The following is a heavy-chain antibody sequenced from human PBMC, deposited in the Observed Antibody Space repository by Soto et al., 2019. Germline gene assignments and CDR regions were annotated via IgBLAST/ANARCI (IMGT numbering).Heavy chain of an antibody. CDR2: IYYSGST. CDR1: GGSISSSYY. Sequence: PSETLSLTCTVSGGSISSSYYWSWIRQPPGKGLEWIGYIYYSGSTNYNPSLKSRVTISVDTSKNQFSLKLSSVTAADTAVYYCARRWGRNFDYWGQGTLVTVSS. D-gene: IGHD2-15*01. CDR3: ARRWGRNFDY. V-gene: IGHV4-59*08. J-gene: IGHJ4*02.